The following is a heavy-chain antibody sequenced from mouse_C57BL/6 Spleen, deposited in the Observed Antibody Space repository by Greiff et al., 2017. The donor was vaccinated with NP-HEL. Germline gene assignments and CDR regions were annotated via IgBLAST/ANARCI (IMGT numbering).Heavy chain of an antibody. CDR1: GFTFSDYY. Sequence: EVKVVESEGGLVQPGSSMKLSCTASGFTFSDYYMAWVRQVPEKGLEWVANINYDGSSTYYLDSLKSRFIISRDNAKNILYLQMSSLKSEDTATYYCARGILRYPYAMDYWGQGTSVTVSS. D-gene: IGHD1-1*01. J-gene: IGHJ4*01. CDR2: INYDGSST. V-gene: IGHV5-16*01. CDR3: ARGILRYPYAMDY.